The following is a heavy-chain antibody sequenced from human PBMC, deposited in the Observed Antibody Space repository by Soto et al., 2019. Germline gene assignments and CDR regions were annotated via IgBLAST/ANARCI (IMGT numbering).Heavy chain of an antibody. V-gene: IGHV5-51*01. J-gene: IGHJ4*02. CDR3: ARRARHNWAFDY. Sequence: PGESLKISCKGSGYSFTSYWISWVRQMPGKGLEWMGIIYPGDSDTRYSPSFQGQVTISADKSICTAYLQWSSLKASDTAMYFCARRARHNWAFDYWSQGTQVTVSS. D-gene: IGHD2-21*01. CDR2: IYPGDSDT. CDR1: GYSFTSYW.